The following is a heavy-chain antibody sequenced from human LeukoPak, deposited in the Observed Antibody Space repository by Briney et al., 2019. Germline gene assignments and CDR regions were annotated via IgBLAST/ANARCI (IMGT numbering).Heavy chain of an antibody. V-gene: IGHV1-18*01. CDR1: GYTFNSYG. Sequence: ASVKVSCKASGYTFNSYGISWVRQAPGQGLEWMGWISAYNGNTNYAQKLQGRVTMTTDTSTSTAYMELRSLRSDDTAVYYCARDQPPGIAARSMDYWGQGTLVTVSS. CDR3: ARDQPPGIAARSMDY. D-gene: IGHD6-6*01. CDR2: ISAYNGNT. J-gene: IGHJ4*02.